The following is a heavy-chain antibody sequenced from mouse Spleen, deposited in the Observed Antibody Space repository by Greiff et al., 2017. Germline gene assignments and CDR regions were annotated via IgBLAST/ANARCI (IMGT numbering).Heavy chain of an antibody. J-gene: IGHJ4*01. D-gene: IGHD1-2*01. Sequence: DVHLVESGGGLVKPGGSLKLSCAASGFTFSDYYMYWVRQTPEKRLEWVATISDGGSYTYYPDSVKGRFTISRDNAKNNLYLQMSSLKSEDTAMYYCARDRDGYTIYYAMDYWGQGTSVTVSS. V-gene: IGHV5-4*02. CDR3: ARDRDGYTIYYAMDY. CDR1: GFTFSDYY. CDR2: ISDGGSYT.